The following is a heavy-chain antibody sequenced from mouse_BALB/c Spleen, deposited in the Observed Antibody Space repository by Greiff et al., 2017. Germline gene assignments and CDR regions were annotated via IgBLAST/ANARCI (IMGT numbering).Heavy chain of an antibody. CDR2: INPSSGYT. CDR3: AIDGYYDAMDY. CDR1: GYTFTSYT. D-gene: IGHD2-3*01. V-gene: IGHV1-4*01. Sequence: QVQLQQSGAELARPGASVKMSCKASGYTFTSYTMHWVKQRPGQGLEWIGYINPSSGYTNYNQKFKDKATLTADKSSSTAYMQLSSLTSEDSAVYYCAIDGYYDAMDYWGQGTSVTVSS. J-gene: IGHJ4*01.